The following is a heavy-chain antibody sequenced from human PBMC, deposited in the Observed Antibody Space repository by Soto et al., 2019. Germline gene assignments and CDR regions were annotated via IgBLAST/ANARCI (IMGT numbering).Heavy chain of an antibody. J-gene: IGHJ4*02. CDR3: AKSQEIGTHFFDS. V-gene: IGHV3-23*01. CDR2: FGGNTDST. Sequence: PGGSLRLSCEASGFTFNTYGMSWVRQAPGKGLEWVSSFGGNTDSTYYADAVRGRFTIPRDNSKNTLYLQMNSLRAGDMAVYFCAKSQEIGTHFFDSWGQGTQVTVSS. D-gene: IGHD6-13*01. CDR1: GFTFNTYG.